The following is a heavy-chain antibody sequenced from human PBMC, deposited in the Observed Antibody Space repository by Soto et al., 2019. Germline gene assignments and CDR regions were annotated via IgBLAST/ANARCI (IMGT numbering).Heavy chain of an antibody. CDR1: GGTFSSYA. J-gene: IGHJ4*02. V-gene: IGHV1-69*13. Sequence: SVKVSCKASGGTFSSYAISWVRQAPGQGLEWMGGIIPIFGTANYAQKFQGRVTITADESTSTAYMELSSLRSEDTAVYYCGHNYYDSSGYYWYTVYWGQGTLVTVSS. CDR3: GHNYYDSSGYYWYTVY. D-gene: IGHD3-22*01. CDR2: IIPIFGTA.